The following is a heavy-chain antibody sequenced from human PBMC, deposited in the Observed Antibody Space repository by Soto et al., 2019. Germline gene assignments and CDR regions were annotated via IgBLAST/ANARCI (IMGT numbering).Heavy chain of an antibody. CDR1: GFTFSSYA. Sequence: VQLVESGGGLVQPGGSLRLSCAASGFTFSSYAMHWVRQAPGKGLEWVAVISYDGSNKYYADSVKGRFTISRDNSKNTLYLQMNSLRAEDTAVYYCARSYYYDSSGYHYYFDYWGQGTLVTVSS. D-gene: IGHD3-22*01. V-gene: IGHV3-30-3*01. CDR2: ISYDGSNK. CDR3: ARSYYYDSSGYHYYFDY. J-gene: IGHJ4*02.